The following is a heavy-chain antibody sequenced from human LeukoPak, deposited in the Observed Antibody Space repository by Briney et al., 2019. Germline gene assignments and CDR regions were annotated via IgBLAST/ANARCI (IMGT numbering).Heavy chain of an antibody. V-gene: IGHV1-18*01. CDR2: ISAYNGNT. CDR3: ARILWFGESPFDY. CDR1: GYTLTSYG. Sequence: VASVKVSCKASGYTLTSYGISWVRQAPGQGLEWMGWISAYNGNTNYAQKLQGRVTMTTDTSTSTAYMELRSLRSEHTAVYYCARILWFGESPFDYWGQGTLVTVSS. D-gene: IGHD3-10*01. J-gene: IGHJ4*02.